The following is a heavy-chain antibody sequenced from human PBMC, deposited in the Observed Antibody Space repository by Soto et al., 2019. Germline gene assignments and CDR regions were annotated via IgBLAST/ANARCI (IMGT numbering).Heavy chain of an antibody. D-gene: IGHD3-16*01. V-gene: IGHV3-21*06. CDR3: AREGGGFRPEFPQH. J-gene: IGHJ1*01. CDR2: ISSSSSYI. CDR1: GFTFSSYS. Sequence: PGGSLRLSCAGSGFTFSSYSMNWVRQAPGKGLEWVSSISSSSSYIYYGDSVRGRFTISRDNAKNSLYLQMNSLRAEDTAVYYCAREGGGFRPEFPQHWGQGTVVTGSS.